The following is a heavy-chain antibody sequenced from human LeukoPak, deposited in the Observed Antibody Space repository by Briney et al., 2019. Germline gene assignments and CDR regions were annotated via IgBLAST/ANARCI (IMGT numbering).Heavy chain of an antibody. J-gene: IGHJ4*02. Sequence: KPSETLSLTCTVSNDSISDTSYYWGWIRQPPGKGLEWIGSIYYSGSTYYNPSLKSRVTMSVDTSKNQFSLKLSSVTAADTAVYFCARQYNTGWPYFDYWGQGTLVTVSS. CDR2: IYYSGST. CDR3: ARQYNTGWPYFDY. D-gene: IGHD6-19*01. CDR1: NDSISDTSYY. V-gene: IGHV4-39*01.